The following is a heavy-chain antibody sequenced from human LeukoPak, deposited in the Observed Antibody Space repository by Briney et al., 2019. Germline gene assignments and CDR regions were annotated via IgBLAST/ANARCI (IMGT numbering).Heavy chain of an antibody. V-gene: IGHV3-53*01. D-gene: IGHD6-13*01. CDR1: GFTVSDNY. Sequence: PGRSLRLSCAASGFTVSDNYISWVRQAPGQRLEWVSVMYSRGDTYYAKSVKGRFTFSRDISKNTLYLQMNGLRTEDTAMYYCARDAPQVPAAGVLASWGQGTLVIVSS. CDR3: ARDAPQVPAAGVLAS. CDR2: MYSRGDT. J-gene: IGHJ5*02.